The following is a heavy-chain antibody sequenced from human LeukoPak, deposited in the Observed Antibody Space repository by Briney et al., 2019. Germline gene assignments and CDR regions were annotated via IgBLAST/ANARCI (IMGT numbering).Heavy chain of an antibody. CDR2: IIPILGTT. J-gene: IGHJ5*02. Sequence: SVKVSCKASGGIFSSHAVSWVRQAPGQGLEWMGGIIPILGTTTYAQKFQGRVTITADKSTTTAYMELSSLRSEDTAVYYCAREGGFDFWSGINWFDPWGQGTLVTVSS. CDR1: GGIFSSHA. V-gene: IGHV1-69*06. CDR3: AREGGFDFWSGINWFDP. D-gene: IGHD3-3*01.